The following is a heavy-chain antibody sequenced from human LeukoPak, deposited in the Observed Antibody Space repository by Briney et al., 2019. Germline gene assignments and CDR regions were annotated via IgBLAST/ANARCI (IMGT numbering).Heavy chain of an antibody. Sequence: GGSLRLSCAASGFTFSSYSMTWVRQAPGKGLEWVSSISSSSSYIYYADSVKGRFTISRDNAKNSLYLQMNSLRAEDTAVYYCARACGGGAXAXWXFDLWGRXTLVTVSS. CDR2: ISSSSSYI. CDR1: GFTFSSYS. CDR3: ARACGGGAXAXWXFDL. V-gene: IGHV3-21*01. J-gene: IGHJ2*01. D-gene: IGHD6-13*01.